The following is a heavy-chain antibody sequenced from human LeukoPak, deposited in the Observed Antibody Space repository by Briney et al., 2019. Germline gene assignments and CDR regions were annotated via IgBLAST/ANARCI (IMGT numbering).Heavy chain of an antibody. D-gene: IGHD3-22*01. CDR3: ATDGSYYDSSGYHDY. Sequence: PGGSLRLSCAASGFTFSSYGMHWVRQAPGKGLEWVAVIWYDGSNKYYADSVKGRFTISRDNSKNTLYLQMNSLRAEDTAVYYCATDGSYYDSSGYHDYWGQGTLVTVSS. CDR1: GFTFSSYG. CDR2: IWYDGSNK. J-gene: IGHJ4*02. V-gene: IGHV3-30*02.